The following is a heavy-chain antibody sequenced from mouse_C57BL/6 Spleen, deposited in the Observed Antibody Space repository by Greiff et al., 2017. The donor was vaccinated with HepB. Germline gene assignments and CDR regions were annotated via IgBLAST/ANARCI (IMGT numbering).Heavy chain of an antibody. CDR1: GYTFTDYY. CDR2: IYPGSGNT. CDR3: AVITAWFAY. Sequence: VQLKESGAELVRPGASVKLSCKASGYTFTDYYINWVKQRPGQGLEWIARIYPGSGNTYYNEKFKGKATLTAEKSSSTAYMQLSSLTSEDSAVYFCAVITAWFAYWGQGTLVTVSA. D-gene: IGHD1-3*01. V-gene: IGHV1-76*01. J-gene: IGHJ3*01.